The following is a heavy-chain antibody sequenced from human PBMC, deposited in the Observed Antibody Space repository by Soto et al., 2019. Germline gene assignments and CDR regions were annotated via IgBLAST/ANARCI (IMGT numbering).Heavy chain of an antibody. Sequence: GSLRLSCAASGFSFSISPMHWVRQAPGKGPEWVALISYDGTNKFYADSVKGRFTISRDNSKSTLYLQVDRLRPEDAAVYYCARDPKTSGGQHWAFNYFDSWGQGTLVTVSS. J-gene: IGHJ4*02. V-gene: IGHV3-30-3*01. CDR1: GFSFSISP. CDR3: ARDPKTSGGQHWAFNYFDS. CDR2: ISYDGTNK. D-gene: IGHD7-27*01.